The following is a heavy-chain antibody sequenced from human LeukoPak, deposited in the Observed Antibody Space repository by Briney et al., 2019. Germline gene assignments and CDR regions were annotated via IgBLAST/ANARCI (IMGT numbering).Heavy chain of an antibody. J-gene: IGHJ3*02. CDR1: GFTFSDYY. D-gene: IGHD3-22*01. CDR3: ARAAGIPNHYDSSGYLPRDAFDI. CDR2: ISSSGSTI. V-gene: IGHV3-11*01. Sequence: GGSLRLSCAASGFTFSDYYMSWIRQAPGKGLEWVSYISSSGSTIYYADSVKGRFTISRDNAKNSLYLQMNSLRAEDTAVYYCARAAGIPNHYDSSGYLPRDAFDIWGQGTMVTVSS.